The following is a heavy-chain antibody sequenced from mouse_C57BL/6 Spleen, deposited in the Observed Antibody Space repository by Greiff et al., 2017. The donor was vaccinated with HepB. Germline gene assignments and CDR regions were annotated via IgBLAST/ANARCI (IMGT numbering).Heavy chain of an antibody. CDR3: TRGDLYFDY. J-gene: IGHJ2*01. CDR1: GYTFTDYE. Sequence: VQLQQSGAELVRPGASVTLSCKASGYTFTDYEMHWVKQTPVHGLEWIGAIDPETGGTAYNQKFKGKAILTADKSSSTAYMELRSLTSEDSAVYYCTRGDLYFDYWGQGTTLTVSS. CDR2: IDPETGGT. V-gene: IGHV1-15*01.